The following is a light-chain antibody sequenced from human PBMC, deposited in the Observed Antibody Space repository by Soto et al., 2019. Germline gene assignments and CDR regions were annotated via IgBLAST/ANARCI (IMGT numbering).Light chain of an antibody. V-gene: IGKV1-5*01. Sequence: DIQMTQSPSTLSASVGDRVTITCRASQSVNSWLAWYQQKPGKAPKLLIYDASNLQGGVPLRFSGSGSGTDFTLTISSLQPDDFATYYCQQYNSYSYTFGQGTKLEIK. CDR2: DAS. J-gene: IGKJ2*01. CDR3: QQYNSYSYT. CDR1: QSVNSW.